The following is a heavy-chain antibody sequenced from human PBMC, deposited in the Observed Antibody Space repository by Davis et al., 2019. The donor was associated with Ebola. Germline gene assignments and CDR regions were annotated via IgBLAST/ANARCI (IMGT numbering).Heavy chain of an antibody. Sequence: SETLSLTCTVSGGSISSSSYYWGWVRQPPGTGLEWIGSIYYSGSTYYNPSLKSRVTISVDTSKNQFSLKLTSVTAADTAVYYCARVGFQRWLQLSGWGQGTLVTVSS. V-gene: IGHV4-39*01. CDR3: ARVGFQRWLQLSG. CDR1: GGSISSSSYY. J-gene: IGHJ4*02. D-gene: IGHD5-24*01. CDR2: IYYSGST.